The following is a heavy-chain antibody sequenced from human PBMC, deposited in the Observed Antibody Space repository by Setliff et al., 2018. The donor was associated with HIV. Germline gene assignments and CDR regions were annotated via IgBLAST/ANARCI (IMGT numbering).Heavy chain of an antibody. Sequence: GGSLRLSCAASGFTFATYAMNWVRQAPGKGLEWVSTITDSGDSTYYADSVKGRFTISRDNSKNTLYLQMNSLTDADTALYYCVKVPGSKGHWGQGTLVTVSS. D-gene: IGHD6-6*01. CDR2: ITDSGDST. V-gene: IGHV3-23*01. CDR1: GFTFATYA. J-gene: IGHJ4*02. CDR3: VKVPGSKGH.